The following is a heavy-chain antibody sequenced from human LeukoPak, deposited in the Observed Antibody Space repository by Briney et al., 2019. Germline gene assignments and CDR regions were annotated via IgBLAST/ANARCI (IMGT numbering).Heavy chain of an antibody. CDR1: GGSFRGYY. Sequence: SETLSLTCSVCGGSFRGYYWSGIRQPPGKGLEWIGEINHSGSTNYNPSLKSGVTISVDTSKNQFSLKLSSVTAADTAVYYCARVHRAPVDTVSAYYYYGMDVWGQGTTVTVSS. J-gene: IGHJ6*02. CDR3: ARVHRAPVDTVSAYYYYGMDV. D-gene: IGHD5-18*01. V-gene: IGHV4-34*01. CDR2: INHSGST.